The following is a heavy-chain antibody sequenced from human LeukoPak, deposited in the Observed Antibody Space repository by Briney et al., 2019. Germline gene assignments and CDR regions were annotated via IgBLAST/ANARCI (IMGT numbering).Heavy chain of an antibody. J-gene: IGHJ4*02. D-gene: IGHD5/OR15-5a*01. V-gene: IGHV3-48*01. CDR1: GFTFSDYN. CDR2: ISSSSTTI. CDR3: AKDSSTSMRRGYFDY. Sequence: GGSLRLSCAASGFTFSDYNMNWVRQAPGKGLEWISYISSSSTTIYYADSVKGRFTISRDNSKNTLYLQMNSLRAEDTAVYYCAKDSSTSMRRGYFDYWGQGTLVTVSS.